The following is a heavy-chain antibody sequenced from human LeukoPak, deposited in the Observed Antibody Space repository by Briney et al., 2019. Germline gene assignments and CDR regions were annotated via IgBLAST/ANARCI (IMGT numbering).Heavy chain of an antibody. CDR3: ARDNYYGSGSYYIPSYYYHGMDV. V-gene: IGHV3-66*02. J-gene: IGHJ6*02. Sequence: GGSLRLSCAASGFTVSSNYMSWVRQAPGKGLEWVSVIYSGGSTYYADSVKGRFTISRDNSKNTLYLQMNSLRAEDTAVYYCARDNYYGSGSYYIPSYYYHGMDVWGQGTTVTVSS. CDR2: IYSGGST. CDR1: GFTVSSNY. D-gene: IGHD3-10*01.